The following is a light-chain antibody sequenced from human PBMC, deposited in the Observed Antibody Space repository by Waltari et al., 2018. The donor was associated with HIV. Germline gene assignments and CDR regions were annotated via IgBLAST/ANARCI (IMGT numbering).Light chain of an antibody. Sequence: QSVLTQPPSASATPGQRVSISCSGRRSNIGSNIVNWYQQLPGTAPKLLIYSNNQRPSGVPDRFSGSKSGTSASLAISGLQSEDEADYYCAAWDDSLNAWVFGGGTKLTVL. CDR1: RSNIGSNI. J-gene: IGLJ3*02. CDR2: SNN. CDR3: AAWDDSLNAWV. V-gene: IGLV1-44*01.